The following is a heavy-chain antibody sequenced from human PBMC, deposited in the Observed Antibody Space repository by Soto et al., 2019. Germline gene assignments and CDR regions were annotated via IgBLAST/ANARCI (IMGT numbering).Heavy chain of an antibody. CDR2: LSAGGGST. Sequence: PRLSFAASRVPLGTVAIACVRRRPRDGLEWVSSLSAGGGSTYYNNSVRCRFTISRDNSNGTLFLQMNNLRAEDTAVYFWANTHRANTVVTRYWDFDLGGRG. CDR1: RVPLGTVA. D-gene: IGHD3-22*01. CDR3: ANTHRANTVVTRYWDFDL. V-gene: IGHV3-23*01. J-gene: IGHJ2*01.